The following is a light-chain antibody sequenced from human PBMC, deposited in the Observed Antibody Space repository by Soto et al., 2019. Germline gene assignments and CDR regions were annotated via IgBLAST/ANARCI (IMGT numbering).Light chain of an antibody. Sequence: DIQMTQSPSSLSASVGDRVTITCRASQSISSYLNWYQQKPGKAPKLLIYAASSLQSGVPSRFNGSGSETDFPLTISSLQPEDFATYYCQQSYSTPPWTFGQGTKVEIK. J-gene: IGKJ1*01. V-gene: IGKV1-39*01. CDR1: QSISSY. CDR2: AAS. CDR3: QQSYSTPPWT.